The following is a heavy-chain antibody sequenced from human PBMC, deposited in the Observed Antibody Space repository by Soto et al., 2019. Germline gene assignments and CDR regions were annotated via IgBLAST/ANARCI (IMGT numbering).Heavy chain of an antibody. J-gene: IGHJ4*02. Sequence: QVQLVESGGGVVQPGRSLRLSCAASGFTFSSYGMHWVRQAPGKGLEWVAVIWYDGSNKNYADSVKGRFTISRDNSKNTLYLQMNSLRAEDTAVYYCARDMEAFDYWGQGTLVTVSS. CDR3: ARDMEAFDY. CDR1: GFTFSSYG. D-gene: IGHD3-10*01. CDR2: IWYDGSNK. V-gene: IGHV3-33*01.